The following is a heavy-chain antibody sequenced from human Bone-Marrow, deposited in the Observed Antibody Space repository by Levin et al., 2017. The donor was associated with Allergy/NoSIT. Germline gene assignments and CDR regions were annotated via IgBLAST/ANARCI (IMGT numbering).Heavy chain of an antibody. D-gene: IGHD5-12*01. J-gene: IGHJ4*02. CDR2: ISANGKTE. V-gene: IGHV3-30*18. Sequence: PGGSLRLSCRVSGFTFRNFGMHWVRQPPSKGLEWVTVISANGKTEHYTDSVRGRFTVSRDNDKNTVYLQMNNLRPEDSATYYCAKVSGYRDSTSGDYWGQGTLVIVSS. CDR3: AKVSGYRDSTSGDY. CDR1: GFTFRNFG.